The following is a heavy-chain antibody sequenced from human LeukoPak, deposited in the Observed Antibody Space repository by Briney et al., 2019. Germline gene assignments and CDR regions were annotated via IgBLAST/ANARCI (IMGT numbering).Heavy chain of an antibody. CDR2: ISSSSSYI. D-gene: IGHD2-21*01. J-gene: IGHJ3*02. V-gene: IGHV3-21*01. CDR1: GFTFSSYS. CDR3: AREIPRSGI. Sequence: GGSLRLSCAASGFTFSSYSMNWVRQTPGKGLEWVSSISSSSSYIYHADSVKGRFTISRDNAKNSLYLQMNSLRAEDTAVYYCAREIPRSGIWGQGTMVTVSS.